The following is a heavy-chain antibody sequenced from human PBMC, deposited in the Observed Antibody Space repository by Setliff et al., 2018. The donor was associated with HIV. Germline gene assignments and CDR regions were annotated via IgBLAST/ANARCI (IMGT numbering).Heavy chain of an antibody. CDR1: GVSTSSSSYY. Sequence: SQTLSLTCTVSGVSTSSSSYYWGWIRQPPGKGLDWIGYVYYSGSTYYSPSLKSRLAISVDTSKNHFSLRLSSVTAADTAVYYCARHEGRSYYDYVWGSSRPVDAFDIWGQGTMVTVSS. CDR2: VYYSGST. CDR3: ARHEGRSYYDYVWGSSRPVDAFDI. D-gene: IGHD3-16*02. V-gene: IGHV4-39*01. J-gene: IGHJ3*02.